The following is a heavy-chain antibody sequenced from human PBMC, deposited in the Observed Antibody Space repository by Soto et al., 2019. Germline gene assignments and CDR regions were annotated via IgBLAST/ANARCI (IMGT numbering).Heavy chain of an antibody. J-gene: IGHJ4*02. D-gene: IGHD3-3*01. V-gene: IGHV1-18*04. CDR1: GYTFVSYG. CDR2: ISTYNGNT. CDR3: ARGDDFWPY. Sequence: QVQLVQSVAEVKKPGASVKVSCKASGYTFVSYGITWVRQAPGQGPEWMGWISTYNGNTKYAQKFQGRVTMTTDTSTSTAYMELRSLSSDDTAVYYCARGDDFWPYWGQGTLVTVSS.